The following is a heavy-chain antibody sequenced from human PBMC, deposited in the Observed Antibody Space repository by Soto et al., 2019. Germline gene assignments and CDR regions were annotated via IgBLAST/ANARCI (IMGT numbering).Heavy chain of an antibody. CDR3: AKNSGYDFRGGVAFDI. CDR2: ISYDGSNK. Sequence: QVQLVESGGGVVQPGRSLRLSCAASGFTFSSYGMHWVRQAPGKGLGWVAVISYDGSNKYYADSVKGRFTISRDNSKNTLYLQMNSLRAEDTAVYYCAKNSGYDFRGGVAFDIWGQGTMVTVSS. D-gene: IGHD5-12*01. CDR1: GFTFSSYG. V-gene: IGHV3-30*18. J-gene: IGHJ3*02.